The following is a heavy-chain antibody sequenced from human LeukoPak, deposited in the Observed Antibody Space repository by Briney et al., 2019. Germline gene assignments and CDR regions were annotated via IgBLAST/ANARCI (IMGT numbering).Heavy chain of an antibody. CDR3: ARGKDAFDI. CDR2: FYNSGRS. Sequence: SSETLSLTCTVSDDSISDYYRGWIRQPPGKGLEWIGYFYNSGRSTYNPSLKSRVTISADTSKNHFSLKLNSVTTADTAVYYCARGKDAFDIWGQGTMVTVSS. V-gene: IGHV4-59*01. CDR1: DDSISDYY. J-gene: IGHJ3*02.